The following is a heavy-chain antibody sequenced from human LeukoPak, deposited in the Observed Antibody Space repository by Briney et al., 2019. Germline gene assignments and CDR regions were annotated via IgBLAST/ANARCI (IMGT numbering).Heavy chain of an antibody. D-gene: IGHD3-10*01. CDR1: GFTFSNFG. J-gene: IGHJ4*02. CDR2: ISSSSSTI. Sequence: GGPLRLSCAGSGFTFSNFGMNWVRKAPGKGLEWVSYISSSSSTIYYADSVKGRFTISRDNSKNTLYLQMNGLRPEDTAVYFCAKDWGNKFASGSSYLDSWGQGTLVTVSS. CDR3: AKDWGNKFASGSSYLDS. V-gene: IGHV3-48*01.